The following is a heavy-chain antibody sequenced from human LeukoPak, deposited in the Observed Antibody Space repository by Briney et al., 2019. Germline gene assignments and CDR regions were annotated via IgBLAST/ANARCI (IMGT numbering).Heavy chain of an antibody. CDR3: ARGLSNSRRTLLGLDY. J-gene: IGHJ4*02. V-gene: IGHV4-34*01. Sequence: KPSETLSLTCAVYGGSFSGYYWSWIRQPPGKGLEWIGEINHSGSTNYNPSLKSRVTISIDTSKNQFSLKLSSVTAADTAVYYCARGLSNSRRTLLGLDYWGQGTLVTVSS. CDR1: GGSFSGYY. D-gene: IGHD3-16*01. CDR2: INHSGST.